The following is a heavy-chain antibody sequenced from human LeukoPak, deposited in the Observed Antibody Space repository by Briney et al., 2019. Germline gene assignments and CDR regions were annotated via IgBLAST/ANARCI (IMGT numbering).Heavy chain of an antibody. Sequence: RGSLRLSCAASGFIFKSYWMSWVRQAPGKGLEWVSGLSASGGLTYYADSVKGRFTISRDNSKNTLYLQMNSLRADDTAVYYCAKGGSSYSEMDYWGQGTLVTVSS. J-gene: IGHJ4*02. CDR1: GFIFKSYW. CDR2: LSASGGLT. CDR3: AKGGSSYSEMDY. D-gene: IGHD4-11*01. V-gene: IGHV3-23*01.